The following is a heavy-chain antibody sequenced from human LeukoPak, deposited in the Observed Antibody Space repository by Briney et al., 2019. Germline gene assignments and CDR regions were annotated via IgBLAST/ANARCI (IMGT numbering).Heavy chain of an antibody. CDR1: GGSISNYH. CDR3: ARRDISSGWSFDY. Sequence: SETLSLTCTVSGGSISNYHWSWLRQPAGKGLEWIGQIHTSGSTNYNPPFKSRVTMSIDTTEDQVSLTIRSVTAADTAFYYCARRDISSGWSFDYWGQGTLVTVSS. CDR2: IHTSGST. V-gene: IGHV4-4*07. D-gene: IGHD6-19*01. J-gene: IGHJ4*02.